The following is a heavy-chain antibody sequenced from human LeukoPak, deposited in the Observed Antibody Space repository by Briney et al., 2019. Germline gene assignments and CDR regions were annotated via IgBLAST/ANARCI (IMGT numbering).Heavy chain of an antibody. V-gene: IGHV1-2*02. Sequence: ASVKVSFKASGYTFTGYYMHWVRQAPGQGLEWMGWINPNSGGTNYAQKFQGRVTMTRDTSISTAYMELSRLRSDDTAVYYCARVQLRGYYDSSALGAFDIWGQGTMVAVSS. CDR1: GYTFTGYY. CDR3: ARVQLRGYYDSSALGAFDI. CDR2: INPNSGGT. J-gene: IGHJ3*02. D-gene: IGHD3-22*01.